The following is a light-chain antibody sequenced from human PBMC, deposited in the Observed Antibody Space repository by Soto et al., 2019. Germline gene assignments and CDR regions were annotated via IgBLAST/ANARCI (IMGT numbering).Light chain of an antibody. CDR2: KAS. Sequence: DIQMTQYPSTLSASVGDRITITCRASQSISTWLAWNQHKPGKAPTLLIYKASSLESGVPSRFSGSVSGTEFALTISSLQPDDFAIYYCQQYTTSSLTFGGGTKVEIK. CDR3: QQYTTSSLT. V-gene: IGKV1-5*03. CDR1: QSISTW. J-gene: IGKJ4*01.